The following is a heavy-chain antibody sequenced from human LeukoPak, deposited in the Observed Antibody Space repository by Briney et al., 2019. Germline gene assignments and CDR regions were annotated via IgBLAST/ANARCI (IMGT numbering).Heavy chain of an antibody. J-gene: IGHJ4*02. D-gene: IGHD4-23*01. V-gene: IGHV1-46*01. Sequence: ASVKVSCKASGGTFRSYAISWVRQAPGQGLEWMGIINPSGGSTSYAQKFQGRVTMTRDTSKNQFSLKLSSVTAADTAVYYCARHGTDYGGKPGEFDYWGQGTLVTVSS. CDR1: GGTFRSYA. CDR2: INPSGGST. CDR3: ARHGTDYGGKPGEFDY.